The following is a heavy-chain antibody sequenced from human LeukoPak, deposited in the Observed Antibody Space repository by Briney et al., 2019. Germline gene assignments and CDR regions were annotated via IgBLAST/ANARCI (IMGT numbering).Heavy chain of an antibody. Sequence: SETLSLTCAVSGYSIRSDYYWGWIRQPPGKGREGIGSIYQSGSTHYNPSLKSRVTISIDTSKNQFSLKLSSMTAADTAVYYCARNSSWYFDYWGQGTLVTVSS. CDR1: GYSIRSDYY. CDR3: ARNSSWYFDY. V-gene: IGHV4-38-2*01. J-gene: IGHJ4*02. D-gene: IGHD6-13*01. CDR2: IYQSGST.